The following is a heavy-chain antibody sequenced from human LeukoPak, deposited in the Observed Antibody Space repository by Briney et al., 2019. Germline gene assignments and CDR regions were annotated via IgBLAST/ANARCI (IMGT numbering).Heavy chain of an antibody. J-gene: IGHJ4*02. CDR2: IHSGGST. CDR3: ARDQRLGNSWFFLDY. D-gene: IGHD6-13*01. CDR1: GFTVSSNY. Sequence: GGSLRLSCAASGFTVSSNYMNWVRQAPGKGLEWVSVIHSGGSTYYADSVKGRFTISRDISKNTLYLQMNSLRAEDTAVYYCARDQRLGNSWFFLDYWGQGTLVTISS. V-gene: IGHV3-53*01.